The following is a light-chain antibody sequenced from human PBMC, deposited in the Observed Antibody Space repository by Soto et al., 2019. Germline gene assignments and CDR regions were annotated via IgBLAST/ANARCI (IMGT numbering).Light chain of an antibody. V-gene: IGLV1-47*01. CDR2: RNN. Sequence: QSVLTQPPSASGTPGQRVTISCSGSSSNIGSNYVYWYQQLPGTAPKLLIYRNNQRPSGVPDRFSGSKSGTSASLAISGLRSEAEADYYCAAWDDSLSGYVFGTGTQLTVL. J-gene: IGLJ1*01. CDR3: AAWDDSLSGYV. CDR1: SSNIGSNY.